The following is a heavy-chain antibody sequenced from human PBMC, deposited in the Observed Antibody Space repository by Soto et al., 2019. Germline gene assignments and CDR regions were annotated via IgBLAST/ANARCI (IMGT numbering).Heavy chain of an antibody. CDR1: GFTFSSYS. CDR3: ARDKGCTNGVCYTNDAFDI. Sequence: VQLVESGGGLVKPGGSLRLSCAASGFTFSSYSMNWVRQAPGKGLEWVSSISSSSSYIYYADSVKGRFTISRDNAKNSLYLQMNSLRAEDTAVYYCARDKGCTNGVCYTNDAFDIWGQGTMVTVSS. V-gene: IGHV3-21*01. CDR2: ISSSSSYI. D-gene: IGHD2-8*01. J-gene: IGHJ3*02.